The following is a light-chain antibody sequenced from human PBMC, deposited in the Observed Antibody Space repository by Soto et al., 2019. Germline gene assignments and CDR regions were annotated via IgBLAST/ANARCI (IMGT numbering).Light chain of an antibody. V-gene: IGKV1-5*01. CDR2: DVS. J-gene: IGKJ1*01. CDR1: QSITRY. CDR3: QQYNSYSSWT. Sequence: GDRGTITVRATQSITRYLCWYQQKPGKAPKLLIYDVSIFESGVPSRFSGSGSGTEFTLTISSLQADDFATYYCQQYNSYSSWTFGQGTKVDI.